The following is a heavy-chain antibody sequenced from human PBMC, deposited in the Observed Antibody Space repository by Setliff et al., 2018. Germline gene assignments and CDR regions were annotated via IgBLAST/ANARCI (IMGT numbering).Heavy chain of an antibody. CDR3: ARNPDYLQYSFDL. CDR2: IYYSGSTS. D-gene: IGHD6-6*01. Sequence: SETLSLTCTVSGGSISSGGYYWSWIRQHPGKGLEWIGYIYYSGSTSYYNPSLKSRVTISVDTSKSQFSLKLSSVTAADTALYYCARNPDYLQYSFDLWGRGTLVTSPQ. J-gene: IGHJ2*01. V-gene: IGHV4-31*03. CDR1: GGSISSGGYY.